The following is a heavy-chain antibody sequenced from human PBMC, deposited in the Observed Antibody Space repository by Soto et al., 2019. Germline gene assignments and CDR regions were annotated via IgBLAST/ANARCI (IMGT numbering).Heavy chain of an antibody. CDR3: VXXXGXXWTLDF. Sequence: QVHLVQSGAEVKKPGASVKVSCKTSGYTFTAFAVHWVRQASGQRLEWMGWINVGNGDTKSSQNLQGRVTITRDTSASTVYMELSSLRSEDTAXXYCVXXXGXXWTLDFWGQGTLVTVSS. D-gene: IGHD1-1*01. V-gene: IGHV1-3*01. CDR1: GYTFTAFA. J-gene: IGHJ4*02. CDR2: INVGNGDT.